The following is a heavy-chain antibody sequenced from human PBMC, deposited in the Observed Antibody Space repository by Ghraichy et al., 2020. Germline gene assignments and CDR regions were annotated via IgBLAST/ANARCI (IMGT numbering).Heavy chain of an antibody. D-gene: IGHD2-2*01. Sequence: GGSLRLSCAASGFTFSSYGMHWVRQAPGKGLEWVAVIWYDGSNKYYADSVKGRFTISRDNSKNTLYLQMNSLRAEDTAVYYCARGPDIVVVPAATYDFGAFDIWGQGTMVTVSS. CDR1: GFTFSSYG. CDR3: ARGPDIVVVPAATYDFGAFDI. J-gene: IGHJ3*02. V-gene: IGHV3-33*01. CDR2: IWYDGSNK.